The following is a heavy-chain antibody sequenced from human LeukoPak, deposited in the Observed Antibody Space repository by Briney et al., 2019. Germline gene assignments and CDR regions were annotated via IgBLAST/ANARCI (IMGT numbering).Heavy chain of an antibody. V-gene: IGHV4-31*03. CDR2: IYYSGST. CDR1: GCSISSGGYY. D-gene: IGHD3-10*01. J-gene: IGHJ4*02. CDR3: ARGTTMVRGVSHFDY. Sequence: SETLSLTCTVSGCSISSGGYYWSWLRQHPGKGLEWIGYIYYSGSTYYNPSLKSRVTISVDTSKNQFSLKLSSVTAADTAVYYCARGTTMVRGVSHFDYWGQGTLVTVSS.